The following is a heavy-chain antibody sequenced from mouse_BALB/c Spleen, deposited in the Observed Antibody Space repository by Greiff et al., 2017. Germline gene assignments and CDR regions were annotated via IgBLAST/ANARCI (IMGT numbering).Heavy chain of an antibody. CDR2: IWAGGST. Sequence: VQLKESGPGLVAPSQSLSITCTVSGFSLTSYGVHWVRQPPGKGLEWLGVIWAGGSTNYNSALMSRLSISKDNSKSQVFLKMNSLQTDDTAMYYCARDDDYDDYYAMDYWGQGTSVTVSS. V-gene: IGHV2-9*02. CDR3: ARDDDYDDYYAMDY. D-gene: IGHD2-4*01. J-gene: IGHJ4*01. CDR1: GFSLTSYG.